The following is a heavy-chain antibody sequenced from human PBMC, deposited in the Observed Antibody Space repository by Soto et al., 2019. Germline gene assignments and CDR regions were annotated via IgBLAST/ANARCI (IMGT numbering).Heavy chain of an antibody. D-gene: IGHD6-19*01. V-gene: IGHV4-30-4*01. CDR2: IYYSGST. CDR3: ARPLGDATQRAVAGNWFDP. J-gene: IGHJ5*02. CDR1: GGSISSGDYY. Sequence: PSETLSLTCTVSGGSISSGDYYWSWIRQPPGKGLEWIGYIYYSGSTYYNPSLKSRVTISVDTSKNQFSLKLSSVTAADTAVYYCARPLGDATQRAVAGNWFDPRGKGTLVTVSS.